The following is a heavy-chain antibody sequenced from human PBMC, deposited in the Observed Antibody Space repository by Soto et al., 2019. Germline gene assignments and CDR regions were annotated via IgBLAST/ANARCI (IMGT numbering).Heavy chain of an antibody. J-gene: IGHJ4*02. CDR1: GFTFSSYS. CDR2: ISSSSSYI. CDR3: AREPGYCSGGSCYSGGFDY. D-gene: IGHD2-15*01. V-gene: IGHV3-21*01. Sequence: GGSLRLSCAASGFTFSSYSMNWVRQAPGKGLEWVSSISSSSSYIYYADSVKGRFPISRDNAKNALYLQMTSLRAEDTAVYYCAREPGYCSGGSCYSGGFDYWGQGTLVTVSS.